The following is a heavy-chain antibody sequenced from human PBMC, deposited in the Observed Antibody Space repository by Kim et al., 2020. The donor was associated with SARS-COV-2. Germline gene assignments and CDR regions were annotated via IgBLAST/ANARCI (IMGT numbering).Heavy chain of an antibody. CDR3: ARERGRTWEPGTRFDP. D-gene: IGHD1-26*01. CDR1: GGSISSSSYY. Sequence: SETLSLTCTVSGGSISSSSYYWGWIRQPPGKGLEWIGSIYYSGSTYYNPSLKSRVTISVDTSKNQFSLKLSSVTAADTAVYYCARERGRTWEPGTRFDPWGQGTLVTVSS. CDR2: IYYSGST. V-gene: IGHV4-39*07. J-gene: IGHJ5*02.